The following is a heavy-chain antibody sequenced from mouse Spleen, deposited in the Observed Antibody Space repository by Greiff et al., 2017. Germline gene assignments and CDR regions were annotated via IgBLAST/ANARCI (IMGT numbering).Heavy chain of an antibody. V-gene: IGHV5-9-1*01. CDR3: ARHRGNYYFDY. CDR2: ISSGGSYT. CDR1: GFTFSSYA. D-gene: IGHD2-1*01. J-gene: IGHJ2*01. Sequence: DVMLVESGGGLVKPGGSLKLSCAASGFTFSSYAMSWVRQTPEKRLEWVATISSGGSYTYYPDSVKGRFTISRDNAKNTLYLQMSSLRSEDTAMYYCARHRGNYYFDYWGQGTTLTVSS.